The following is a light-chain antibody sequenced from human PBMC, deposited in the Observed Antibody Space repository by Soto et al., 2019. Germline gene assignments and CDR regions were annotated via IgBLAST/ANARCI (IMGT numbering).Light chain of an antibody. CDR3: SSYTTTSIL. V-gene: IGLV2-14*01. Sequence: QSVLTQPASVSGSPGQSITISCTGTSSDVGGYNYVSWYQQHPGKAPKLMIYEVSNRPSGVSSRFSGSKSGNTASLTISGLQAEDEADYYCSSYTTTSILFGTGTKVTVL. J-gene: IGLJ1*01. CDR2: EVS. CDR1: SSDVGGYNY.